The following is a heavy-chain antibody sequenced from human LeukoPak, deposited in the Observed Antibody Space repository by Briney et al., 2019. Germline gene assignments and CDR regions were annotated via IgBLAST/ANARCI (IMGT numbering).Heavy chain of an antibody. V-gene: IGHV3-66*01. CDR3: ARDRLYCSSTSCYWGYYYYGMDV. CDR2: IYSGGST. J-gene: IGHJ6*02. CDR1: GFTVSSNY. D-gene: IGHD2-2*01. Sequence: PGGSLRLARAAYGFTVSSNYMSWVRQAPGKVLEWVSVIYSGGSTYYADSVKGRFTISRDNSKNTLYLQMNSLRAEDTAVYYCARDRLYCSSTSCYWGYYYYGMDVWGQGTTVTVSS.